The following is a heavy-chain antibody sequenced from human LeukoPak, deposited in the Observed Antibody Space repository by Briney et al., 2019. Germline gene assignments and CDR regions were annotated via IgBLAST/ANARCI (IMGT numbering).Heavy chain of an antibody. CDR3: ARVSSSFHLSVFDI. V-gene: IGHV1-2*02. CDR2: INPNSGGT. Sequence: ASVKVSCKASGYTFTGYYMHWVRQAPGQGLEWMGWINPNSGGTNYAQKFQGRVTMTRDTSNSTAYMELSRLRSDDTAVYYCARVSSSFHLSVFDIWGQGTMVTVSS. J-gene: IGHJ3*02. CDR1: GYTFTGYY. D-gene: IGHD6-6*01.